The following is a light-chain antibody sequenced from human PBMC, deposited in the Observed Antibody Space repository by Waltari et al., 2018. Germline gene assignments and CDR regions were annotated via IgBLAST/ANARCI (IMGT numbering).Light chain of an antibody. CDR1: NIGSKS. CDR3: QVWDTSSDHP. CDR2: HDS. V-gene: IGLV3-21*04. Sequence: SYVLTQPPSVSMAPGKTARITCGGNNIGSKSVHWYQQKPGQAPVLVIYHDSDRPSGIPERFSGSNSGNTATLTISRVEAGDEADYYCQVWDTSSDHPFGGGTKVTVL. J-gene: IGLJ3*02.